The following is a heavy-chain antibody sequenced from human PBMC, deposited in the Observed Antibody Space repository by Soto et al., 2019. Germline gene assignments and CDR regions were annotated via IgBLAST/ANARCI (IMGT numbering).Heavy chain of an antibody. J-gene: IGHJ4*02. CDR2: INHSGTV. D-gene: IGHD3-10*01. Sequence: QVHLQQWGAGLLKPSETLSLTCAVNGGAFNGYYWTWIRQSPGKGLQWIGEINHSGTVDYNPSLKRRVPFSIDTSKKQFSLTLASVTAADTAVYYCARAGAALVRGSIGGVDYRGQGTLVAVSS. CDR3: ARAGAALVRGSIGGVDY. CDR1: GGAFNGYY. V-gene: IGHV4-34*01.